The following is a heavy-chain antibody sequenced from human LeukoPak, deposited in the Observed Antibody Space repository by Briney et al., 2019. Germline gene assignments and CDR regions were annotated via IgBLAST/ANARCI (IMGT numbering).Heavy chain of an antibody. D-gene: IGHD3-10*01. Sequence: GGSLRLSCAASGFTVSSNYMIWVRQAPGKGLEWVSVIYSGGSTYYADSVKGRITISRDNSKNTLYLQMNSLRAEDTGVYYCARGLKDRYGSGQFDIWGQGTMVTVSS. CDR3: ARGLKDRYGSGQFDI. J-gene: IGHJ3*02. CDR2: IYSGGST. CDR1: GFTVSSNY. V-gene: IGHV3-53*01.